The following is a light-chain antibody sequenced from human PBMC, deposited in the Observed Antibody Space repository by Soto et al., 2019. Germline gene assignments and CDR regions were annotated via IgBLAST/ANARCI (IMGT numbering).Light chain of an antibody. V-gene: IGKV2-28*01. J-gene: IGKJ3*01. CDR3: MQALQRAT. Sequence: DIVMTQSPLSLPVTPGEPASISCRSSQSLLHSNGYNYLDWYLQKPGQSPQLLIYLGSNRASGVPDRFSVSGSGTDFTMKISRVEAEDVGVYYCMQALQRATFGPGNKVDIK. CDR1: QSLLHSNGYNY. CDR2: LGS.